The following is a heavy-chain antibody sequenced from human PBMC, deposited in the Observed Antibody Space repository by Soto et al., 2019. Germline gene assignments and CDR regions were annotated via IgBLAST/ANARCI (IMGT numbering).Heavy chain of an antibody. J-gene: IGHJ4*02. D-gene: IGHD5-12*01. CDR2: IKEDGSAA. V-gene: IGHV3-7*03. CDR1: GFSISPYW. CDR3: VSDGDVCSGSDCFRHFKY. Sequence: GGSLRLSCVASGFSISPYWMSWVRQAPGKGLEWVANIKEDGSAARYVDSARDRFLISRDNTKNSLYLQMTSPRAEDTAIYYCVSDGDVCSGSDCFRHFKYWGRGTRVTVSS.